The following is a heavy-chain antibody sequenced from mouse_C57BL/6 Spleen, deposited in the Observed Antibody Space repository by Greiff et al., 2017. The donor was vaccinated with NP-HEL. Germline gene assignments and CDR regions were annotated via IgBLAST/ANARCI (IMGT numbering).Heavy chain of an antibody. D-gene: IGHD1-1*01. J-gene: IGHJ1*03. CDR3: ARWGNTGSTSRYFDV. Sequence: DVKLQESGPELVKPGDSVKISCKASGYSFTGYFMNWVMQSHGKSLEWIGRINPYNGDTFYNQKFKGKATLTVDTSSSTAHLELRSLTSEDSADYYSARWGNTGSTSRYFDVWGTGTTVTVAS. V-gene: IGHV1-20*01. CDR1: GYSFTGYF. CDR2: INPYNGDT.